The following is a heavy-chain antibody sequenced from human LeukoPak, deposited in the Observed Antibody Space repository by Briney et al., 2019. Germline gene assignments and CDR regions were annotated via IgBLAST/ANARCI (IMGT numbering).Heavy chain of an antibody. CDR2: IYHSGST. Sequence: SETLSLTCTVSGGSISSYYWSWIRQPAGKGLEWIGRIYHSGSTYYNPSLKSRVTISVDTSKNQFSLKLSSVTAADTAVYYCARDTGYYDSSGYYGWFDPWGQGTLVTVSS. CDR1: GGSISSYY. J-gene: IGHJ5*02. D-gene: IGHD3-22*01. CDR3: ARDTGYYDSSGYYGWFDP. V-gene: IGHV4-4*07.